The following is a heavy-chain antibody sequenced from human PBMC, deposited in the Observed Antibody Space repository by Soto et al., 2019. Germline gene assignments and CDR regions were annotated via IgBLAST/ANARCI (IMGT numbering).Heavy chain of an antibody. D-gene: IGHD4-17*01. J-gene: IGHJ4*02. V-gene: IGHV3-7*03. Sequence: GGSLRLSCAASGLTFSSFWMSWVRQAPGKGLEWVAKINQGGSEKWPADSVKGRFVISRDNAKNSLYLQLNSLGAEDTAVYYCAKDDGDYSFDYWGQGTLVTVSS. CDR3: AKDDGDYSFDY. CDR2: INQGGSEK. CDR1: GLTFSSFW.